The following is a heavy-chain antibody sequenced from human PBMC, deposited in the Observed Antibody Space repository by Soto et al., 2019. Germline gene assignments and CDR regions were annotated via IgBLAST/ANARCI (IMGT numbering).Heavy chain of an antibody. V-gene: IGHV3-23*01. CDR1: GFTFSSYA. J-gene: IGHJ4*02. D-gene: IGHD2-2*01. CDR2: ISGSGGST. CDR3: AKAAKKYQLPSPFDY. Sequence: GSLRLSCAASGFTFSSYAMSWVRQAPGKGLEWASAISGSGGSTYYADSVKGRFTISRDNSKNTLYLQMNSLRAEDAAVYYCAKAAKKYQLPSPFDYWGQGTLVTVSS.